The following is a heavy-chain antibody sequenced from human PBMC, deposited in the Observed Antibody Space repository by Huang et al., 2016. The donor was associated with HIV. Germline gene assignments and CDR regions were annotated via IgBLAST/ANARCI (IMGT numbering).Heavy chain of an antibody. D-gene: IGHD1-26*01. CDR2: ISYDGSSK. CDR1: GFTFNKFD. Sequence: QVQLVESGGGVVQPGRSLRLSCAAFGFTFNKFDVDWFGPATGKGLEWVAIISYDGSSKYHADSVKGRFTISRDNSKNTVYLQMNSLRVEDTAVYYCAKDGRGSGTYYDYFEYWGQGTLVTVSS. J-gene: IGHJ4*02. CDR3: AKDGRGSGTYYDYFEY. V-gene: IGHV3-30*18.